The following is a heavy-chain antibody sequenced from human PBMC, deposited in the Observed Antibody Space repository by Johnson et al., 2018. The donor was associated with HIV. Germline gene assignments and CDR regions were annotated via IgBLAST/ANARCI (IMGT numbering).Heavy chain of an antibody. Sequence: QVQLVESGGGVVQPGGSLRLSCAASGITFSSYGMHWVRQAPGKGLEWVAFIRYDGSNKYYTNSVKGRFTISRYNSKNTLYLQMNSLKTEDTAVYYCTTASRGGWIWGQGTMVTVSS. D-gene: IGHD6-19*01. V-gene: IGHV3-30*02. CDR2: IRYDGSNK. CDR3: TTASRGGWI. J-gene: IGHJ3*02. CDR1: GITFSSYG.